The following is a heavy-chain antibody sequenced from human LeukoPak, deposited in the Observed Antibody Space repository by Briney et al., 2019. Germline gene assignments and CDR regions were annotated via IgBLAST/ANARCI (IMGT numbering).Heavy chain of an antibody. CDR2: INTNTGNP. J-gene: IGHJ4*02. CDR3: ARVAGCGGDCYSGISDY. V-gene: IGHV7-4-1*02. Sequence: ASVKVSCKASGYTFTSYAMNWVRQAPGQGLEWMGWINTNTGNPTYAQGFTGRFVFSLDTSVSTAYLQISSLKAEDTAVYYCARVAGCGGDCYSGISDYWGQGTLVTVSS. CDR1: GYTFTSYA. D-gene: IGHD2-21*02.